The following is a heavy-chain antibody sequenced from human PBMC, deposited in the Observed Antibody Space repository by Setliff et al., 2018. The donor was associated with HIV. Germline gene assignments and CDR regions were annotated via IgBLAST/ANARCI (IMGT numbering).Heavy chain of an antibody. Sequence: ASVKVSCKASGYTFTSYYMHWVRQAPGQGLEWMGIINPSGGSTSYAQKFQGRVTMTRDTPTSTVYMELSSLRSEDTAVYYCARVRVVRGDQAYYYYYYYGMDVWGQGTTVTVSS. CDR3: ARVRVVRGDQAYYYYYYYGMDV. CDR1: GYTFTSYY. D-gene: IGHD3-10*01. J-gene: IGHJ6*02. CDR2: INPSGGST. V-gene: IGHV1-46*01.